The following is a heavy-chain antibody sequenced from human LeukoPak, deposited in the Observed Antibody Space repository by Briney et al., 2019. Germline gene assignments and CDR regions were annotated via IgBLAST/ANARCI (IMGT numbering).Heavy chain of an antibody. CDR2: IYHSGST. D-gene: IGHD1-26*01. J-gene: IGHJ4*02. CDR1: GGSISSSSYY. V-gene: IGHV4-39*07. CDR3: ARGGGSYPFAY. Sequence: SETLSLTCTVSGGSISSSSYYWGWVRQPPGKGLEWIGGIYHSGSTYYNPSLKSRVTISVDTSKNQFSLKLSSVTAADTAVYYCARGGGSYPFAYWGQGTLVTVSS.